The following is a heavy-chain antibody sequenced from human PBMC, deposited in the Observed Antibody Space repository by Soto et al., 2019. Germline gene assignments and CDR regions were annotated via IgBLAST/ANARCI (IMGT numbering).Heavy chain of an antibody. D-gene: IGHD2-2*01. CDR2: IYYSGST. J-gene: IGHJ6*02. V-gene: IGHV4-39*01. Sequence: SETLSLTCTVSGGSISSRSYYWGWIRQPPGKWLGWIGSIYYSGSTYYNPSLKSRVTISVDTSKNQLSLKPSSVTVADTAVYYCGRHQDSTRDYYYYGMDVWGQGTTVT. CDR1: GGSISSRSYY. CDR3: GRHQDSTRDYYYYGMDV.